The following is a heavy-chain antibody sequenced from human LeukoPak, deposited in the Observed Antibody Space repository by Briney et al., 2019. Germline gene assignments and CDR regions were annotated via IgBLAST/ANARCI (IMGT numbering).Heavy chain of an antibody. V-gene: IGHV1-2*02. J-gene: IGHJ5*02. CDR1: GYIFTGYY. Sequence: SVKVSCKASGYIFTGYYMHWVRQASGQGLEWMGWINPNSGGTNYAQKFQGRVTMTRDTSISTAYMELSRLRSDDTAVYNCARDFDYGVLSPANWFDPWGQGTLVTVSS. D-gene: IGHD4-17*01. CDR3: ARDFDYGVLSPANWFDP. CDR2: INPNSGGT.